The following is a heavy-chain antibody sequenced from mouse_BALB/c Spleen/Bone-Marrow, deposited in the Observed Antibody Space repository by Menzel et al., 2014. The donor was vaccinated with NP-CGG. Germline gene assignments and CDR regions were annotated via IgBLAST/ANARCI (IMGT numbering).Heavy chain of an antibody. V-gene: IGHV1-9*01. D-gene: IGHD2-4*01. CDR2: ILPGSGST. J-gene: IGHJ3*01. CDR3: ARVGSTMITTAFAY. CDR1: GYTFSRNW. Sequence: VQLQQPGAELMKPGASVKISCKATGYTFSRNWIEWVKQRPGHGLEWIGEILPGSGSTNYNEKFKGKATFTADTSSNTANMQLSSLTSEDSGVYYCARVGSTMITTAFAYWGQGTLVTVSA.